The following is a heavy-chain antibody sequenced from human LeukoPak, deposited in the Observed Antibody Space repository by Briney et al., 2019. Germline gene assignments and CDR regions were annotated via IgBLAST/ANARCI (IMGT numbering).Heavy chain of an antibody. CDR3: AREPRYCSGGSCFLVY. J-gene: IGHJ4*02. CDR2: IIPILGIA. D-gene: IGHD2-15*01. Sequence: SVKVSCKASGGTFSSYAISWVRQAPGQGLEWMGRIIPILGIANYAQKFQGRVTITADKSTSTAYMELSSLRSEDTAVYYCAREPRYCSGGSCFLVYWGQGTLVTVSS. V-gene: IGHV1-69*04. CDR1: GGTFSSYA.